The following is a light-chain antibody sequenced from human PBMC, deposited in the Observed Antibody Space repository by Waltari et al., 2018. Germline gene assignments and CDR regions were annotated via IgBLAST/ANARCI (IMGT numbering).Light chain of an antibody. CDR2: LGS. V-gene: IGKV2-28*01. J-gene: IGKJ4*01. Sequence: EIVLTQSPLSLPVTPGEPASISCRSSQSLLYSNGYNYLDRYLQKPGQSPQLLIYLGSNRASGVPDRFSGSGSGTDFTLKITRVEAEDVGVYYCMQALQTPLTFGGGTKVEIK. CDR1: QSLLYSNGYNY. CDR3: MQALQTPLT.